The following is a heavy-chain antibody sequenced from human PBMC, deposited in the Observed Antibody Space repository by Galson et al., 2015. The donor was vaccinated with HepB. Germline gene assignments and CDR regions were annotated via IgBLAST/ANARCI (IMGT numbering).Heavy chain of an antibody. CDR2: ISSSSSTI. CDR3: ARVRRYSGSYHFDY. CDR1: GFTFSSYS. J-gene: IGHJ4*02. Sequence: SLRLSCAASGFTFSSYSMKWVRQAPGKGLEWVSYISSSSSTIYYADSVKGRFTISRDNAKNSLYLQMNSLRDEDTAVYYCARVRRYSGSYHFDYWGQGTLVTVSS. V-gene: IGHV3-48*02. D-gene: IGHD1-26*01.